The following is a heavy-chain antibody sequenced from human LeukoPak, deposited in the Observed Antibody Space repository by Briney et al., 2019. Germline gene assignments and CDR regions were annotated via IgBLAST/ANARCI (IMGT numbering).Heavy chain of an antibody. V-gene: IGHV4-39*07. J-gene: IGHJ4*02. CDR1: GGSISSSSYY. Sequence: SETLSPTCTVPGGSISSSSYYWGWIRQPPGKGLEWIGSIYYSGSTYYNPSLKSRVTISVDTSKNQFSLKLSSVTAADTAVYYCARDDSSGYYYDYWGQGTLVTVSS. D-gene: IGHD3-22*01. CDR2: IYYSGST. CDR3: ARDDSSGYYYDY.